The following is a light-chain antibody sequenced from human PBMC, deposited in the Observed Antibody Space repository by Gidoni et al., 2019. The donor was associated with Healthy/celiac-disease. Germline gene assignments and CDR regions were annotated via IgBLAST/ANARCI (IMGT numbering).Light chain of an antibody. CDR2: DES. CDR3: QQYDNLPLT. CDR1: QDISNY. J-gene: IGKJ4*01. V-gene: IGKV1-33*01. Sequence: DIQMTQSPSSLSASVGDRVTITCQASQDISNYLNWYQQKPGKAPKLLIYDESNLETGVPSRFSGSGSGTDFTFTISSLQPEDSATYYCQQYDNLPLTFGGGTKVEIK.